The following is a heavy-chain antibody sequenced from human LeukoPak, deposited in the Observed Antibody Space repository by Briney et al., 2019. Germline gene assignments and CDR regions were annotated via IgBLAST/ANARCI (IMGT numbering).Heavy chain of an antibody. CDR1: GGSISSYY. V-gene: IGHV4-59*01. D-gene: IGHD2-21*02. J-gene: IGHJ3*02. Sequence: SETLSLTCTVSGGSISSYYWSWLRQPPGKGLEYIGYTHYSGSTNYNPSLKSRVTILLDMSGNQFSLKLSSVTAADTAVYYCASGYCGGACQLGGVDMWGQGTMVTVSS. CDR3: ASGYCGGACQLGGVDM. CDR2: THYSGST.